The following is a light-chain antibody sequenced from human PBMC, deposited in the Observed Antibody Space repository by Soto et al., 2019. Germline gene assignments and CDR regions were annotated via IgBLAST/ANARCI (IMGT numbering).Light chain of an antibody. CDR3: QQYNSLWT. J-gene: IGKJ1*01. CDR2: KAS. CDR1: QSISNW. Sequence: DIQMTQSPSTLSASVGDRVTITCRASQSISNWLAWYQQKPGKAPKLLIYKASSLESGVPSRFSGSGSGTEFTLTISGLQPDDFATYYCQQYNSLWTFCQGTKV. V-gene: IGKV1-5*03.